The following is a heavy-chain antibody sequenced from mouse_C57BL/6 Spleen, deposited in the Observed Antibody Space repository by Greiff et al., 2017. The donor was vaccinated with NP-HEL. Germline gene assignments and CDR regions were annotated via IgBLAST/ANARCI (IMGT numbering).Heavy chain of an antibody. CDR3: ARDSSGYPHYLDY. CDR2: INPNNGGT. J-gene: IGHJ2*01. V-gene: IGHV1-26*01. D-gene: IGHD3-2*02. Sequence: EVQLQQSGPELVKPGASVKISCKASGYTFTDYYMNWVKQSHGKSLEWIGDINPNNGGTSYNQKFKGKATLTVDKSSSTAYMELRSLTSEDSAVYYCARDSSGYPHYLDYWGQGTTLTVSS. CDR1: GYTFTDYY.